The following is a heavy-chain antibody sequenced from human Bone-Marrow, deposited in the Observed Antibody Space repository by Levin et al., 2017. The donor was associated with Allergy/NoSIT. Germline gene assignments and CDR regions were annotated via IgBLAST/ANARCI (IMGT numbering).Heavy chain of an antibody. CDR1: GGSISSGDYY. V-gene: IGHV4-30-4*01. Sequence: SQTLSLTCTVSGGSISSGDYYWSWIRQPPGKGLEWIGYIYYSGSTYYNPSLKSRVTISVDTSKNQFSLKLSSVTAADTAVYYCASADGYSYGFPFDYWGQGTLVTVSS. D-gene: IGHD5-18*01. CDR3: ASADGYSYGFPFDY. CDR2: IYYSGST. J-gene: IGHJ4*02.